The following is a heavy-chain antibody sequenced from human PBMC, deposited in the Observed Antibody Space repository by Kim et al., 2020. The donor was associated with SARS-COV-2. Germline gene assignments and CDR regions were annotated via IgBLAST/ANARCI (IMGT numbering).Heavy chain of an antibody. CDR3: ARDREYTSSRQNEGAFDI. V-gene: IGHV3-48*04. CDR2: ISSSSAI. Sequence: GGSLRLSCAASGFTFSTYSMNWVRQAPGKGLEWVSYISSSSAIFYADSVKGRFSISRDNAKNSLYLQMNSLRAEDTAVYYCARDREYTSSRQNEGAFDIWGQGTMGTVSS. J-gene: IGHJ3*02. CDR1: GFTFSTYS. D-gene: IGHD6-19*01.